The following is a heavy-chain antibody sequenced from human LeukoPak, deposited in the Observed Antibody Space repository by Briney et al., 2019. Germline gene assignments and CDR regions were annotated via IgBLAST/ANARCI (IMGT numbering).Heavy chain of an antibody. D-gene: IGHD3-3*01. V-gene: IGHV3-15*01. CDR2: IKSKTDGGTT. J-gene: IGHJ4*02. CDR3: TTYYDFWSGYFYY. CDR1: GFTFSNAW. Sequence: GGFLRLSCAASGFTFSNAWMSWVRQAPGKGLEWVGRIKSKTDGGTTDYAAPVKGRFTISRDDSKNTLYLQMNSLKTEDTAVYYCTTYYDFWSGYFYYWGQGTLVTVSS.